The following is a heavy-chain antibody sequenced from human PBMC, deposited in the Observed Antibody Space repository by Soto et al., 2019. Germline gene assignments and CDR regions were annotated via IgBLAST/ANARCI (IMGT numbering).Heavy chain of an antibody. Sequence: EVQLVESGGGLVQPGGSLRLSCAASGFTFSTYWMNWVRQAPGKGLEWVANINEDGSEAYYVDSVKGRFTISRDNAKNTLYLDMDTLRGEDTAVYYCARDWGAPGRGSALGYYCHFGMDVWGQGTTVTVPS. CDR2: INEDGSEA. CDR3: ARDWGAPGRGSALGYYCHFGMDV. D-gene: IGHD3-16*01. V-gene: IGHV3-7*05. CDR1: GFTFSTYW. J-gene: IGHJ6*02.